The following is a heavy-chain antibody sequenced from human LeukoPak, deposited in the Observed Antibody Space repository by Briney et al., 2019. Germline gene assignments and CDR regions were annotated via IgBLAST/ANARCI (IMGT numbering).Heavy chain of an antibody. V-gene: IGHV3-7*03. CDR2: IKQDGSEK. CDR1: GFTFSNAW. D-gene: IGHD1-26*01. Sequence: GGSLRLSCAASGFTFSNAWMSWVRQAPGKGLEWVANIKQDGSEKYYVDSVKGRFTFSRDNAKNSLYLQMNSLRAEDTAVYYCARIRGSYFLDYWGQGTLVTVSS. CDR3: ARIRGSYFLDY. J-gene: IGHJ4*02.